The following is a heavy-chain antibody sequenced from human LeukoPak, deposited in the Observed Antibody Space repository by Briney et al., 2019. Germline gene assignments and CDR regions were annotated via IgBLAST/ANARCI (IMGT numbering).Heavy chain of an antibody. V-gene: IGHV4-59*01. CDR3: ARGDFCSKSNCYLRPMDV. D-gene: IGHD3-3*01. CDR2: IYYSGST. J-gene: IGHJ6*03. CDR1: GGSISDYY. Sequence: PSETLFLTCTVSGGSISDYYWNWIRQPPGKGLEWIGYIYYSGSTTYNPSLKSRVTMSVDTAKNQFSLNLRSVTAADTAVYYCARGDFCSKSNCYLRPMDVWGKGTTVTVSS.